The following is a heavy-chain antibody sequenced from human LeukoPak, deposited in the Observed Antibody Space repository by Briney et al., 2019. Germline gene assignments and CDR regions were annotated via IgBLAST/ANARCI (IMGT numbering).Heavy chain of an antibody. CDR3: ARDALVVYAFDI. V-gene: IGHV3-33*01. CDR2: IWYDGSNK. Sequence: GGSLRLSCAASGFTFSSYGMHWVRQAPGKGLEWVAVIWYDGSNKYYADSVKGRFTISRDNSKNTLYLQMNSLRAEDTAVYYCARDALVVYAFDIWGQGTMVTVSS. CDR1: GFTFSSYG. D-gene: IGHD3-22*01. J-gene: IGHJ3*02.